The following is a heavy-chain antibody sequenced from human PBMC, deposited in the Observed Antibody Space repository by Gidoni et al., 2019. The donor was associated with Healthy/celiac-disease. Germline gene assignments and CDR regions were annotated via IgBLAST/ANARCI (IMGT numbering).Heavy chain of an antibody. Sequence: EVQLVESGGGLVKPGGSLRLSCAASGFTFSSYSMNWVRQAPGKGLEWVSSISSSSSYIYYADSVKGRFTISRDNAKNSLYLQMNSLRAEDTAVYYCATPHGADAFDIWGQGTMVTVSS. CDR3: ATPHGADAFDI. CDR2: ISSSSSYI. CDR1: GFTFSSYS. J-gene: IGHJ3*02. V-gene: IGHV3-21*01. D-gene: IGHD3-16*01.